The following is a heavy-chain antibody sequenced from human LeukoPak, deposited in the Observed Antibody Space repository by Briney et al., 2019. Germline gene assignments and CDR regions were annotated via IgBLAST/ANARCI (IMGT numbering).Heavy chain of an antibody. CDR2: ISGSGGST. Sequence: GGSLRLSCAASGFTFSFYWMSWVRQAPGKGLEWVSAISGSGGSTYYADSVKGRFTISRDNSKNTLYLQMNSLRAEDTAVYYCAKDYYGSGSYYTQGHDYWGQGTLVTVSS. D-gene: IGHD3-10*01. J-gene: IGHJ4*02. CDR1: GFTFSFYW. CDR3: AKDYYGSGSYYTQGHDY. V-gene: IGHV3-23*01.